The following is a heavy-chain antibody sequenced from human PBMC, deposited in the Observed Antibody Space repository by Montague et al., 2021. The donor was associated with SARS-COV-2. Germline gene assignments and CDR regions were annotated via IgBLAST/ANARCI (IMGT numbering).Heavy chain of an antibody. CDR2: HSNSGST. Sequence: SETLSLTCSVSSDSISSYYWGWIRQPPGKGLEWMGYHSNSGSTNYSPTLKSRISVSMDTSENQFSLKLFSVTAADTAACYCARVVVEASGWYHFDYWGQGTMVTVSS. V-gene: IGHV4-59*08. J-gene: IGHJ4*02. D-gene: IGHD6-19*01. CDR1: SDSISSYY. CDR3: ARVVVEASGWYHFDY.